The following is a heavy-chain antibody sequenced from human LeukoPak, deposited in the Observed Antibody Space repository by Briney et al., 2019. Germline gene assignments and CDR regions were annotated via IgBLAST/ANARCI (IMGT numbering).Heavy chain of an antibody. J-gene: IGHJ4*02. CDR3: ARRTQVIWFGEGYFDY. CDR2: IYYSGST. D-gene: IGHD3-10*01. CDR1: GGSISSSSYY. V-gene: IGHV4-39*01. Sequence: SETLSLTCTVSGGSISSSSYYWGWIRQPPGKGLEWIGSIYYSGSTYYSPSLKSRVTISVDTSKNQFSLKLSSVTAADTAVYYCARRTQVIWFGEGYFDYWGQGTLVTVSS.